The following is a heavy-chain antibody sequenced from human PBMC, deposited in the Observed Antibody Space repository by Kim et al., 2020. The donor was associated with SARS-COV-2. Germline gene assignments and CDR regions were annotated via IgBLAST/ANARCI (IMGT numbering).Heavy chain of an antibody. D-gene: IGHD1-26*01. V-gene: IGHV3-30*02. CDR3: AKDLGHVVGATFDY. Sequence: ADSVKGRFTISRDNSKNTLYLQMNSLRAEDTAVYYCAKDLGHVVGATFDYWGQGTLVTVSS. J-gene: IGHJ4*02.